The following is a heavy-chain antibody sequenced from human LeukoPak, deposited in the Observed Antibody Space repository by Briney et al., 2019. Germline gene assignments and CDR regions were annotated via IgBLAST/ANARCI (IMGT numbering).Heavy chain of an antibody. D-gene: IGHD6-13*01. J-gene: IGHJ4*02. CDR3: AKVLSSSWYYFDY. CDR2: ISWDSGSI. Sequence: GWSLRLSCAASGFTFDDYAMHWVRQAPGKGLEWVSGISWDSGSIGYADSVKGRFTISRDNAKNSLYLQMNSLRAEDTALYYCAKVLSSSWYYFDYWGQGTLVTVSS. V-gene: IGHV3-9*01. CDR1: GFTFDDYA.